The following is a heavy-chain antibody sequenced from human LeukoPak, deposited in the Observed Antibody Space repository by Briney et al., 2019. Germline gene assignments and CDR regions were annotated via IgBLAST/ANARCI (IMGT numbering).Heavy chain of an antibody. CDR2: IYYSGST. CDR1: GGSISSYY. D-gene: IGHD5-24*01. CDR3: ARVDYDGYNPYYFDY. V-gene: IGHV4-59*01. J-gene: IGHJ4*02. Sequence: SETLSLTCTVSGGSISSYYWSWIRQPPGKGLEWIGYIYYSGSTNYNPSPKSRVTIPVDTSKNQFSLKLSSVTAADTAVYYCARVDYDGYNPYYFDYWGQGTLVTVSS.